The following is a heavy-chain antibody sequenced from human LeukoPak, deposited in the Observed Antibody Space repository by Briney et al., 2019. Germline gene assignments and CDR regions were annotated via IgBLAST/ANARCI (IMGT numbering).Heavy chain of an antibody. J-gene: IGHJ3*02. CDR3: ARHRRHYDILTGYYEGHFDI. Sequence: PSETLSLTCSVSGGSISSTTYYWGWIRQPPGKGLEWIGSMSFIGSTYYNPSLKSRVTISVHMSKNHFSLKLSSVTAADTAVYYCARHRRHYDILTGYYEGHFDIWGQGTMVTVPS. V-gene: IGHV4-39*01. CDR2: MSFIGST. CDR1: GGSISSTTYY. D-gene: IGHD3-9*01.